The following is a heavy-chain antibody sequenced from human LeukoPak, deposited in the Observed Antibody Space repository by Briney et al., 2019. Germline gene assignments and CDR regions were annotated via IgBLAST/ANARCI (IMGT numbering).Heavy chain of an antibody. CDR1: GFTFSDYH. D-gene: IGHD2-15*01. Sequence: PGGSLRLSRAASGFTFSDYHMSWIRQAPGKGLEWVSYISASSTDIHYPDSVKGRFTISRDNAKNSLYLQMNSLRAEDTAVYYCARDRCSGGGCYYYYMDVWGKGTTVTISS. J-gene: IGHJ6*03. CDR2: ISASSTDI. CDR3: ARDRCSGGGCYYYYMDV. V-gene: IGHV3-11*01.